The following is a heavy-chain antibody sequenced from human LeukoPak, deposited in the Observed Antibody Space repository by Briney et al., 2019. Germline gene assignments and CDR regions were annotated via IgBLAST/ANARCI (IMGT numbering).Heavy chain of an antibody. J-gene: IGHJ4*02. D-gene: IGHD5-18*01. CDR1: GFTLSRYS. CDR3: ARVEYSYGYDLLDY. Sequence: GGSLRLSCGVSGFTLSRYSMNWVRQAPGKGLEWVSSISSSSGYIYYADSVKGRFTISRDNAKNSLYLQMNSLRAEDTAVYYCARVEYSYGYDLLDYWGQGTLVTVSS. CDR2: ISSSSGYI. V-gene: IGHV3-21*01.